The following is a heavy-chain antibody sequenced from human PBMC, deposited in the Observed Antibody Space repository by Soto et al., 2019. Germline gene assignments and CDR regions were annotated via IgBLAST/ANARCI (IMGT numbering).Heavy chain of an antibody. Sequence: QLQLLESGPGLVKPSETLSLTCTVSGGSISSSSYYWGWIRQPPGKGLEWIGSIYYSGSTYYNPSLKSRVTISVDTSKNQFSLKLSSVTAADTAVYYCAGHTVTALFDYWGQGTLVTVSS. V-gene: IGHV4-39*01. J-gene: IGHJ4*02. CDR1: GGSISSSSYY. D-gene: IGHD2-21*02. CDR2: IYYSGST. CDR3: AGHTVTALFDY.